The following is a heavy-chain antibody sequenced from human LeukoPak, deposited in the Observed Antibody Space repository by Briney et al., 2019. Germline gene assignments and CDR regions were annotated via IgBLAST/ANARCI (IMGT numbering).Heavy chain of an antibody. CDR1: GYPFTSYY. J-gene: IGHJ3*02. CDR2: INPNSGGT. D-gene: IGHD1/OR15-1a*01. V-gene: IGHV1-2*02. CDR3: AREGRITGTAAAFDI. Sequence: ASVKVSCKASGYPFTSYYIHWVRQASGQGLEWMGWINPNSGGTNYAQKFQGRVTMTRDTSISTAYMELSRLRSDDTAVYYCAREGRITGTAAAFDIWGQGTMVTVSS.